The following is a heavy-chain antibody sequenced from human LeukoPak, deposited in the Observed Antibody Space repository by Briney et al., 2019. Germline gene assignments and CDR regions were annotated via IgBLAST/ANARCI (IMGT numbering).Heavy chain of an antibody. D-gene: IGHD1-26*01. V-gene: IGHV3-23*01. CDR1: GFTFSSYD. CDR3: AKDLAGSGSYSFDY. Sequence: PGKSLRLSCAASGFTFSSYDIHWVRQAPGRGLEWVSAISGSGGSTYYADSVKGRFTISRDNSKNTLYLQMNSLRAEDTAVYYCAKDLAGSGSYSFDYWGQGTLVTVSS. CDR2: ISGSGGST. J-gene: IGHJ4*02.